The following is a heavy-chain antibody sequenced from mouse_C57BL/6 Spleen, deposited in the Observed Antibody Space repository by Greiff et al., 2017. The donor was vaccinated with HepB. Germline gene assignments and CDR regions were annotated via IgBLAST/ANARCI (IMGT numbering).Heavy chain of an antibody. CDR1: GYTFTSYW. Sequence: EVQLQQSGTVLARPGASVKMSCKTSGYTFTSYWMHWVKQRPGQGLEWIGAIYPGNSDTSYNQKFKGKAKLTAVTSASTAYMELSSLTNEDSAVYYCTREVLLRPYWYFDVWGTGTTVTVSS. CDR3: TREVLLRPYWYFDV. J-gene: IGHJ1*03. CDR2: IYPGNSDT. V-gene: IGHV1-5*01. D-gene: IGHD1-1*01.